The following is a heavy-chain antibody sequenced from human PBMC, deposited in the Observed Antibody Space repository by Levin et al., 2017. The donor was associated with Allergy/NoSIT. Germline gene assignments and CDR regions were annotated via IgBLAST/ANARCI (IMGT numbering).Heavy chain of an antibody. J-gene: IGHJ4*02. V-gene: IGHV3-30-3*01. D-gene: IGHD1-26*01. CDR1: GFTFSSYA. CDR3: ASSNTRIVGATDY. Sequence: GGSLRLSCAASGFTFSSYAMHWVRQAPGKGLEWVAVISYDGSNKYYADSVKGRFTISRDNSKNTLYLQMNSLRAEDTAVYYCASSNTRIVGATDYWGQGTLVTVSS. CDR2: ISYDGSNK.